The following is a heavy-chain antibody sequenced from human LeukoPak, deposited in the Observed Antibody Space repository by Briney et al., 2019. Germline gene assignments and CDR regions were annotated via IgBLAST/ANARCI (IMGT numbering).Heavy chain of an antibody. J-gene: IGHJ2*01. V-gene: IGHV4-39*01. CDR1: GGSISSSSYY. Sequence: SETLSLTCTVSGGSISSSSYYWGWIRQPPGKGLEWIGSIYYSGSTYYNPALKSRVTISVDTSKNQFSLKLSSVTAADTAVYYCARHGIVVIRGYFDLWGRGTLVTVSS. CDR3: ARHGIVVIRGYFDL. D-gene: IGHD3-22*01. CDR2: IYYSGST.